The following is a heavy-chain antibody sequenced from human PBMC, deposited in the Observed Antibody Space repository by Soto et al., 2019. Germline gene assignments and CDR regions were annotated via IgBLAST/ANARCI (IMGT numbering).Heavy chain of an antibody. CDR3: ARSSGWFEADAFDL. CDR1: GSRHSVYE. J-gene: IGHJ3*01. CDR2: ISRSGDTI. D-gene: IGHD3-22*01. Sequence: GGALRLSSEVFGSRHSVYEMRLIGWAPGKGPEWVSFISRSGDTIYYVDSVKRRFSISRDNAKNSVYLQVRSLRVEDTAAYFCARSSGWFEADAFDLWGQGTMVTVSS. V-gene: IGHV3-11*01.